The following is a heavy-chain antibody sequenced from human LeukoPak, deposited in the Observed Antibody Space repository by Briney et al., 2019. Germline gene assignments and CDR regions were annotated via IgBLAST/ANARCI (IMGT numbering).Heavy chain of an antibody. J-gene: IGHJ4*02. Sequence: GSLRLSCAASGFTFSDHYMDWVRQAPGKGLEWVGRISHKANSYTTQYAASVNGRFTISRDDSKNSLYLHMNSLKTEDTAVYFCARVRLGAPTRVFDYWGQG. CDR2: ISHKANSYTT. CDR3: ARVRLGAPTRVFDY. D-gene: IGHD1-26*01. CDR1: GFTFSDHY. V-gene: IGHV3-72*01.